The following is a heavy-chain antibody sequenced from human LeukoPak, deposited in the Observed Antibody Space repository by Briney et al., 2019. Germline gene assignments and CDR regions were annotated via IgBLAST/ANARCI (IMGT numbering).Heavy chain of an antibody. V-gene: IGHV1-24*01. CDR1: GYALSELS. D-gene: IGHD3-22*01. Sequence: GASVKVSCKVSGYALSELSMHWVRQAPGKGLEWMGGFDPEDGETIYAQKFQGRVTMTEDTSTDTAYMELSSLRSEDTAVYYCATGYYYDSSGYFDDYWGQGTLVTVSS. J-gene: IGHJ4*02. CDR2: FDPEDGET. CDR3: ATGYYYDSSGYFDDY.